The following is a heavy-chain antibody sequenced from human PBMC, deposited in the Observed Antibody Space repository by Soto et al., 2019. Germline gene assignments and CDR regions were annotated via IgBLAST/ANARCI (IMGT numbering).Heavy chain of an antibody. CDR3: AKSARGIFGVVTQFDY. CDR1: GFTFSSYA. D-gene: IGHD3-3*01. V-gene: IGHV3-23*01. Sequence: GGSLRLSCAASGFTFSSYAMSWVRQAPGKGLEWVSAISGSGGSTYYADSVKGRFTISRDNSKNTLYLQMNSLRAEDTAVYYCAKSARGIFGVVTQFDYWGQGTLVTVSS. J-gene: IGHJ4*02. CDR2: ISGSGGST.